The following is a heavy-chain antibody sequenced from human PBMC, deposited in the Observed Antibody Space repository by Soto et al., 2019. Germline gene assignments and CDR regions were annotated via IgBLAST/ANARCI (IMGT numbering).Heavy chain of an antibody. Sequence: SETLSLTCAVYGGSFSGYYWSWIRQPPGKGLEWIGEINHSGSTNYNPSLKSRVTISVDTSKNQFSLELSSVTAADTAVYYCARPEYDFWSGYRFDYWGQGTLVTVSS. V-gene: IGHV4-34*01. J-gene: IGHJ4*02. CDR2: INHSGST. CDR3: ARPEYDFWSGYRFDY. D-gene: IGHD3-3*01. CDR1: GGSFSGYY.